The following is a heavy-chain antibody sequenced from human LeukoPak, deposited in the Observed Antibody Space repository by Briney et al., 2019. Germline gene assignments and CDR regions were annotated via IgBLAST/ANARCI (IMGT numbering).Heavy chain of an antibody. J-gene: IGHJ4*02. CDR3: ARDPYWGFDY. V-gene: IGHV3-7*03. D-gene: IGHD2-8*02. Sequence: GGSLRLSCAASGFTFSSYWMSWVRQAPGKGLEWVANIKEDGGNKYYGDSVKGRFTISRDNAKNSLYLQMNSLRAEDTAVYYCARDPYWGFDYWGQGTLVTVSS. CDR1: GFTFSSYW. CDR2: IKEDGGNK.